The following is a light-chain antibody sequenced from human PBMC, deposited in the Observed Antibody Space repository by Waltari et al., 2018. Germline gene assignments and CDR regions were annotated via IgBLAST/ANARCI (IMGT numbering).Light chain of an antibody. J-gene: IGKJ2*01. CDR1: QSLGFSDGNNY. CDR3: MQALQAPYT. V-gene: IGKV2-28*01. CDR2: EVS. Sequence: DIVMTQSPLSLPVTPGEPASISCRSSQSLGFSDGNNYLDWYQQKPGQSPQLLVYEVSKRASGVPDRFSGSGSGTDFTLKISRVEAEDVGVYYCMQALQAPYTFGQGTKLEIK.